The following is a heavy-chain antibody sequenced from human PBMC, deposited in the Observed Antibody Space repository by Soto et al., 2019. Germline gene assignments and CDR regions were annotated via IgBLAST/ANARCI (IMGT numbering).Heavy chain of an antibody. V-gene: IGHV4-34*01. CDR3: ARLTRSYGSGSIENDY. CDR1: GGSFSGYY. CDR2: INHSGST. J-gene: IGHJ4*02. D-gene: IGHD3-10*01. Sequence: QVQLQQWGAGLLKPSETLSLTCAVYGGSFSGYYWSWIRQPPGKGLEWIGEINHSGSTNYNPSLKRRVTISVDTSKNQFSLKLSSVTAEDTAVYYCARLTRSYGSGSIENDYWGQGTLVTVSS.